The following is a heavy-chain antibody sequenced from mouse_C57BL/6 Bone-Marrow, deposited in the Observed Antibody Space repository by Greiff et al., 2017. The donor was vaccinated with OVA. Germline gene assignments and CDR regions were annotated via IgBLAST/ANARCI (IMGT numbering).Heavy chain of an antibody. Sequence: QVQLKQPGAELVMPGASVKLSCKASGYTFTSYWMHWVKQRPGQGLEWIGEIDPSDSYTNYNQKFKGKSTLTVDKSSSTAYMQLSSLTSDDSAVYYCARDYYGNYGNAMDYWGQGTSVTVSS. D-gene: IGHD2-1*01. CDR3: ARDYYGNYGNAMDY. CDR1: GYTFTSYW. J-gene: IGHJ4*01. V-gene: IGHV1-69*01. CDR2: IDPSDSYT.